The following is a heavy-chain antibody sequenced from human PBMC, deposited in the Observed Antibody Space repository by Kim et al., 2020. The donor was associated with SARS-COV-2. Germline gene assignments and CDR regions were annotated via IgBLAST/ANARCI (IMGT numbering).Heavy chain of an antibody. J-gene: IGHJ6*02. D-gene: IGHD2-2*01. CDR1: GFTFSGSA. CDR2: IRSKANSYAT. Sequence: GGSLRLSCAASGFTFSGSAMHWVRQASGKGLEWVGRIRSKANSYATAYAASVKGRFTISRDDLKNTAYLQMNSLKTEDTAVYYCTSWPAAIRGYGVDVWGQGTTVTVSS. V-gene: IGHV3-73*01. CDR3: TSWPAAIRGYGVDV.